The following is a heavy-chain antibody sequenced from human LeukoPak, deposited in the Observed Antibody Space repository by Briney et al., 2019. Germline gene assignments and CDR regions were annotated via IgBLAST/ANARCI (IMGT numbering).Heavy chain of an antibody. CDR1: GFTFSSYA. J-gene: IGHJ6*02. V-gene: IGHV3-23*01. CDR2: ISGSGGST. CDR3: ARDYYDSRGYYGMDV. Sequence: GGSLRLSCAASGFTFSSYAMSWVRQAPGKGLEWVSAISGSGGSTYYADSVKGRFTISRDNSKNTLYLQMNSLRAEDTAVYYCARDYYDSRGYYGMDVWGQGTTVTVSS. D-gene: IGHD3-22*01.